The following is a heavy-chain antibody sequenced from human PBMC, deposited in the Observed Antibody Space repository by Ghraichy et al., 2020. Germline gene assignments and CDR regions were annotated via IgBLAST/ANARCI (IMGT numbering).Heavy chain of an antibody. Sequence: GGSLRLSCAASGFTFSNAWMSWVRQAPGKGLEWVGRIKSKTDGGTTDYAAPVKGRFTISRDDSKNTLYLQMNSLKTEDTAVYYCTTDSPHDGYNPDFDYWGQGTLVTVSS. D-gene: IGHD5-24*01. CDR3: TTDSPHDGYNPDFDY. CDR2: IKSKTDGGTT. V-gene: IGHV3-15*01. J-gene: IGHJ4*02. CDR1: GFTFSNAW.